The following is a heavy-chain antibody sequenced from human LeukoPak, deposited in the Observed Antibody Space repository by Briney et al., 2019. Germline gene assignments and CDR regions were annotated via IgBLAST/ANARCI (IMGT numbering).Heavy chain of an antibody. CDR2: INHSGST. CDR3: ARLVNYYDSSGLPLWLFDY. Sequence: SETLSLTCAVYGGSFSGYYWSWIRQPPGKGLEWIGEINHSGSTNYNPSLRGRVSISVDTSKNQFSLKLSSVTAADTAVYYCARLVNYYDSSGLPLWLFDYWGQGTLVTVSS. V-gene: IGHV4-34*01. D-gene: IGHD3-22*01. J-gene: IGHJ4*02. CDR1: GGSFSGYY.